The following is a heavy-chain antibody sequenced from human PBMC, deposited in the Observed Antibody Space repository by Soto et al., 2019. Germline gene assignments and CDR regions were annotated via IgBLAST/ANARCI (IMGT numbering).Heavy chain of an antibody. CDR1: GFKFNTDT. D-gene: IGHD6-19*01. Sequence: GGSLKLSCAASGFKFNTDTMDWVRQAPGRGLEWVSSISSVSSFIFYADSVKGRFTISRDNAKNSLYLQMDSLRVEDTAVYYCARDRGWLYYRGHGALVTVS. CDR2: ISSVSSFI. J-gene: IGHJ4*01. V-gene: IGHV3-21*01. CDR3: ARDRGWLYY.